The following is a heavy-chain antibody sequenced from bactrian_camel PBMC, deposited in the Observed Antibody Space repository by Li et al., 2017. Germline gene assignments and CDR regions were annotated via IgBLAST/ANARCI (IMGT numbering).Heavy chain of an antibody. CDR2: MDSDGST. CDR1: GFTISRYC. J-gene: IGHJ6*01. D-gene: IGHD3*01. Sequence: HVQLVESGGGSVQAGRSLRLSCAASGFTISRYCMGWFRQAPGKEREGVAAMDSDGSTSYHKSVQGRFTLIQDDAKNALYLQMDMLKPEDTGTYYCAADCLGYGPDKFRYWGQGTQVTVS. V-gene: IGHV3S55*01. CDR3: AADCLGYGPDKFRY.